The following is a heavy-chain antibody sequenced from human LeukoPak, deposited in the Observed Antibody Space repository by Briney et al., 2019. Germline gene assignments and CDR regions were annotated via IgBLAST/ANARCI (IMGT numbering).Heavy chain of an antibody. D-gene: IGHD3-10*01. V-gene: IGHV3-11*01. CDR1: GFTFSDYY. CDR3: AKDTSVLLWFGELGGPDY. Sequence: GGSLRLSCAASGFTFSDYYMSWIRQAPGEGLGWGSYISSSGSTIYYADSVKGRFTISRDNAKNSLYLQMNSLRAEDTAVYYCAKDTSVLLWFGELGGPDYWGQGTLVTVSS. J-gene: IGHJ4*02. CDR2: ISSSGSTI.